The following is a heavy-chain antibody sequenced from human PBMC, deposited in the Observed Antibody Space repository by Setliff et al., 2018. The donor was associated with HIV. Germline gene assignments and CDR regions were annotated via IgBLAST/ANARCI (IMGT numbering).Heavy chain of an antibody. V-gene: IGHV4-34*01. CDR2: INHSGST. CDR1: GGSFRGYY. Sequence: PSETLSLTCAVYGGSFRGYYWSWIRQPPGKGLEWIGEINHSGSTNYNPSLKSRVTISVDTSKNQFSLKLSSVTAADTAVYYCARRSGWYDYWGQGTLVTVSS. J-gene: IGHJ4*02. D-gene: IGHD6-19*01. CDR3: ARRSGWYDY.